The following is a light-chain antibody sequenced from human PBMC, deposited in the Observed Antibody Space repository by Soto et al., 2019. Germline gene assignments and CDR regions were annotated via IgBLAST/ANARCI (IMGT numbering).Light chain of an antibody. Sequence: QSVLTQPPSASGTPGQRVTISCSGSSSNIGSYSVYWYQQVPGTAPKLLLYSNYQRPSGVPDRFSGSKSGTSASLAISGLRSEDEVDYYCAARDDSLSGVVFGGGTKRTVL. CDR3: AARDDSLSGVV. CDR1: SSNIGSYS. CDR2: SNY. V-gene: IGLV1-47*01. J-gene: IGLJ2*01.